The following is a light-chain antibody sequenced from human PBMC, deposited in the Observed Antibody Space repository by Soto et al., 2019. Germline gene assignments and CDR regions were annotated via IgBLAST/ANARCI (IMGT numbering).Light chain of an antibody. V-gene: IGLV2-14*01. CDR1: SSDVGGYNY. J-gene: IGLJ1*01. Sequence: QSALTQPASVSGSPGQSITISCTGTSSDVGGYNYVSWYQQHPGKAPKLMIYDVSNRPSGVSNRFSGSKSGNTASLTISGLQAEDESGYYCSSHTRSSIPWLLATGPRSTVL. CDR2: DVS. CDR3: SSHTRSSIPWL.